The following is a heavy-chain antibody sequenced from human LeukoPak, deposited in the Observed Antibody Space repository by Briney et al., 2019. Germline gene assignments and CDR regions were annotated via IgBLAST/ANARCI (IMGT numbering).Heavy chain of an antibody. CDR1: GGSISSYY. Sequence: PSETLSLTCTVSGGSISSYYWSWIRQPAGKGLEWIGRIYTSGSTNYNPSLKSRVTMSVDTSKNQFSLKLSSVTAADTAVYYCARGPLYSYGYFGAFDIWGQGTMVTVSS. J-gene: IGHJ3*02. D-gene: IGHD5-18*01. V-gene: IGHV4-4*07. CDR2: IYTSGST. CDR3: ARGPLYSYGYFGAFDI.